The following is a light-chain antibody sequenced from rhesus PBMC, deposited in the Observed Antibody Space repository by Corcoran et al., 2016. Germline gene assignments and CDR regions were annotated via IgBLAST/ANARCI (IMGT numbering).Light chain of an antibody. Sequence: SYGLTQPPSVSVSPGQTSIITCGGAIVESEAVNWYQQKPPQAPVLVIFYDTDRPSGIPERFSGSKSENPATLTISGVEAGDEADYYCQVWDSVSDHRIFGGGTRRTVL. V-gene: IGLV3-44*01. J-gene: IGLJ1*01. CDR1: IVESEA. CDR2: YDT. CDR3: QVWDSVSDHRI.